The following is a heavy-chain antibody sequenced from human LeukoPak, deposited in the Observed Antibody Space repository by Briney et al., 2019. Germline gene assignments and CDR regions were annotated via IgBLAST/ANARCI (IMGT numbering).Heavy chain of an antibody. CDR2: TYYSVST. Sequence: SETLSLTCTVSGGSISSSSYYWGWIRQPPGKGLEWIGSTYYSVSTYYNPSLKSRVTISVDTSKNQFSLKLSSVTAADTAVYYCAREDLDTAMVDYWGQGTLVTVSS. CDR1: GGSISSSSYY. CDR3: AREDLDTAMVDY. V-gene: IGHV4-39*07. J-gene: IGHJ4*02. D-gene: IGHD5-18*01.